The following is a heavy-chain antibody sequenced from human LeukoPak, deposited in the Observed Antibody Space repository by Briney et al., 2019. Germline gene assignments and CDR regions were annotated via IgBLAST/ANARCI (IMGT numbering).Heavy chain of an antibody. CDR3: ARKYYYDSSGSDAFDI. Sequence: PGGSLRLSCAASGLSVSNNYMSWVRQAPGKGLEWVSVMYSGGSTYYADSVQGRFSISRDGSKNTVDLQMNSLRAEDTAVYYCARKYYYDSSGSDAFDIWGQGTMVTVSS. J-gene: IGHJ3*02. D-gene: IGHD3-22*01. CDR2: MYSGGST. CDR1: GLSVSNNY. V-gene: IGHV3-53*01.